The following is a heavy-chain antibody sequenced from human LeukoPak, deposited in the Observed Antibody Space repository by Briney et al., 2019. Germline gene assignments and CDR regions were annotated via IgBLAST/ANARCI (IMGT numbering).Heavy chain of an antibody. Sequence: ASVKVSCKASGYTFTSYYMHWVRQAPGQGLEWMGIINPSGGSTSYAQKFQGRVTMTRDTSTSTVYMELSSLRSEDTAVYYCARDAMYYYDSSGWYYFDYWGQGTLVTVSS. D-gene: IGHD3-22*01. CDR3: ARDAMYYYDSSGWYYFDY. V-gene: IGHV1-46*01. CDR2: INPSGGST. J-gene: IGHJ4*02. CDR1: GYTFTSYY.